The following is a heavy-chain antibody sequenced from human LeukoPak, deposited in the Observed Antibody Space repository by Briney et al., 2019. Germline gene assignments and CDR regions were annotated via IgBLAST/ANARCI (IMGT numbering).Heavy chain of an antibody. V-gene: IGHV4-59*01. CDR1: VGSIISYY. Sequence: SETLSLTCTVSVGSIISYYWSGIRPPPGKGVDWIGYTYYSGSTNYNPSLKSRVTISVDTSKNQFSLKLSSVTAADTAVYYCARDYYGDFYFDYWGQGTLVTASS. J-gene: IGHJ4*02. CDR3: ARDYYGDFYFDY. CDR2: TYYSGST. D-gene: IGHD4-17*01.